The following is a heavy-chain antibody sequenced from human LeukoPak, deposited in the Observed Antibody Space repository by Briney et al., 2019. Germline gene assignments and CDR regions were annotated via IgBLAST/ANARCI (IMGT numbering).Heavy chain of an antibody. D-gene: IGHD3-3*01. V-gene: IGHV3-74*01. CDR2: INSDGSST. CDR3: ARLRGITIFGVVPKGFDP. Sequence: GGSLRLSCVASGFTFSSYWMHWVRQAPGKGLVWVSRINSDGSSTSYADSVKGRFTISRDNAKNTLYLQMNSLRAEDTAVYYCARLRGITIFGVVPKGFDPWGQGTLVTVSS. J-gene: IGHJ5*02. CDR1: GFTFSSYW.